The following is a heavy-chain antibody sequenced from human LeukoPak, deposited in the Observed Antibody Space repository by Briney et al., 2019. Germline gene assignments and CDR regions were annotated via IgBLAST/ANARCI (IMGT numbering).Heavy chain of an antibody. CDR2: IYYSGST. J-gene: IGHJ5*02. CDR3: ARGRYSSSRYPKYKYNWFDP. D-gene: IGHD6-13*01. V-gene: IGHV4-39*07. Sequence: PSETLSLTCTVSGGSISSSSYYWGWIRQPPGKGLEWIGSIYYSGSTYYNPSLKSRVTISVDTSKNQFSLKLSSVTAADTAVYYCARGRYSSSRYPKYKYNWFDPWGQGTLVTVSS. CDR1: GGSISSSSYY.